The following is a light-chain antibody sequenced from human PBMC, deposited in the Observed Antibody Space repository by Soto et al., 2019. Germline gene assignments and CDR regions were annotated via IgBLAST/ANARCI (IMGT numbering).Light chain of an antibody. J-gene: IGKJ2*01. CDR3: LHGPQTPPYT. CDR1: QSLQPSNGHNY. Sequence: DIVLTQSPLSLPVTPGEPASISCWSSQSLQPSNGHNYVDWYLQKPGQSPQLLIYLGSYRASGLPVRFSGRGSGTDFTLRISRVEAEDVGVYYCLHGPQTPPYTFGQVTRLEIK. CDR2: LGS. V-gene: IGKV2-28*01.